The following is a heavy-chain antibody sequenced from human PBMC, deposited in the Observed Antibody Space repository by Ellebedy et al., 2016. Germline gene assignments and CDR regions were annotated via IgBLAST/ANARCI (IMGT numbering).Heavy chain of an antibody. D-gene: IGHD4-17*01. CDR1: GYTFTSYG. V-gene: IGHV1-18*01. Sequence: ASVKVSCKASGYTFTSYGISWVRQAPGQGLEWMGWISAYNGNTNYAQKLQGRVTMTRNTSISTAYMELSSLRSEDTAVYYCARGFRYGDYADYWGQGTLVTVSS. CDR3: ARGFRYGDYADY. J-gene: IGHJ4*02. CDR2: ISAYNGNT.